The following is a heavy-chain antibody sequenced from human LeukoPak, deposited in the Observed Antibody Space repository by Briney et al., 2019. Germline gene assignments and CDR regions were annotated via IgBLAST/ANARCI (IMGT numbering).Heavy chain of an antibody. V-gene: IGHV3-43*02. CDR1: GFTFDDYA. CDR3: AKADGTSSGSPDY. CDR2: ISGDGDVT. D-gene: IGHD3-10*01. Sequence: GGSLRLSCAASGFTFDDYAMHWVRQAPGKGLEWVSLISGDGDVTYYKDSVKGRFTISRDNSKNSLYLQMNTLRTEDTALYHCAKADGTSSGSPDYWGQGTLVTVSS. J-gene: IGHJ4*02.